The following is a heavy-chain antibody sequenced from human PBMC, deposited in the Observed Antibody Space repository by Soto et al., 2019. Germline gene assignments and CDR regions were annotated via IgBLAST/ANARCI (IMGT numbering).Heavy chain of an antibody. CDR3: AKDLYHSSSPNPIAYYYYYYGMDV. CDR1: GFTFSSYG. Sequence: GGSLRLSCAASGFTFSSYGMHWVRQAPGKGLEWVAVISYDGSNKYYADSVKGRFTISRDNSKNTLYLQMNSLRAEDTAVYYCAKDLYHSSSPNPIAYYYYYYGMDVWGQGTTVTVSS. CDR2: ISYDGSNK. D-gene: IGHD6-13*01. J-gene: IGHJ6*02. V-gene: IGHV3-30*18.